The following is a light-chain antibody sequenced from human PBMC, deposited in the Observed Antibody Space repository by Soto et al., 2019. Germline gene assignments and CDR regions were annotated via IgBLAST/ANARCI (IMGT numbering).Light chain of an antibody. Sequence: QSVLTQPPSASGTPGQRVTISCSGSSSNIGSNYVYWYQQLPGTAPKLLIYRNNQRPSGVPDRFSGSKSGTSASLAISGLRYEDEANYYCAAWDDSLRGVVFGGGTKLTVL. V-gene: IGLV1-47*01. CDR3: AAWDDSLRGVV. J-gene: IGLJ3*02. CDR2: RNN. CDR1: SSNIGSNY.